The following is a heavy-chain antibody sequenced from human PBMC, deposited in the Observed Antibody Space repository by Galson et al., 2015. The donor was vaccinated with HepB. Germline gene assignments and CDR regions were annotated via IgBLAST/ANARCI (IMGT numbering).Heavy chain of an antibody. CDR2: ISGRANRT. Sequence: SLRLSCAASGFTFSSYAMSWVRQAPGKGLEWVSGISGRANRTNYADSVKGRFTISRDNSKNTLYMQMNSLRAEDTAVYYCAREDEAVAGAGDNYVTYYNMDVWGQGTTVTVSS. CDR3: AREDEAVAGAGDNYVTYYNMDV. J-gene: IGHJ6*02. CDR1: GFTFSSYA. V-gene: IGHV3-23*01. D-gene: IGHD5-24*01.